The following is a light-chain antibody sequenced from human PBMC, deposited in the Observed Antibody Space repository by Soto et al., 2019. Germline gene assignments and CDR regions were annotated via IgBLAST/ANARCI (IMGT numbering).Light chain of an antibody. Sequence: DIVMTQSPDSLAVSLGERATINCKSSQSVLYSSNYKSYLAWYQQKPGQPPKLLIYWASTRESGVPDRFSGSGSETDFTLTISSLQAEDVAVYYCQQYYITPYTFGQGTKLEIK. CDR1: QSVLYSSNYKSY. CDR2: WAS. V-gene: IGKV4-1*01. J-gene: IGKJ2*01. CDR3: QQYYITPYT.